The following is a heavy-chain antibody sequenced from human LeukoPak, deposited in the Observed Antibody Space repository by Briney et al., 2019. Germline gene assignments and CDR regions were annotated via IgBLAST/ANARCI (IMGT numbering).Heavy chain of an antibody. D-gene: IGHD2-2*01. J-gene: IGHJ4*02. CDR3: ARVLRGYCSSTSCCYFDY. CDR1: GYTFTSYD. CDR2: MNPNSGNT. Sequence: ASVKVSCKASGYTFTSYDINWVRQATGQGLEWMGWMNPNSGNTGYAQKFQGRVTMTRNTSISTAYMELSSLRSEDTAVYYCARVLRGYCSSTSCCYFDYWGQGTLVTVSS. V-gene: IGHV1-8*01.